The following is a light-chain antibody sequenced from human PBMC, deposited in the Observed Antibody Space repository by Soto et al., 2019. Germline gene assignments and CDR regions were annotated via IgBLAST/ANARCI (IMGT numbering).Light chain of an antibody. Sequence: EIVLTQSPATLSLSQGARATLSCRASQSVGGYLDWYQQKPGQAPRLLIYDASNRASGIPARFSGSGSGTDFTLTISGLEPEYLAVYYGQQRSNWPPLTFGGGTKVEIK. V-gene: IGKV3-11*01. CDR3: QQRSNWPPLT. CDR1: QSVGGY. CDR2: DAS. J-gene: IGKJ4*01.